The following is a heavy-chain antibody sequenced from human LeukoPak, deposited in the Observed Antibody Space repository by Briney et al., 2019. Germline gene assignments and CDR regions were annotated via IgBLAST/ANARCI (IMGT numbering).Heavy chain of an antibody. CDR2: MSSGGST. J-gene: IGHJ4*02. Sequence: SETLSLTCTVSGVSIRSGDYYWGWVRQSPGKGLEWIGSMSSGGSTFYNPSLRSRVTIPVDTSNDQFSLKLSSVTAADTAVYFCARESTYSGSHRNFDSWGQGTLVTVSS. CDR3: ARESTYSGSHRNFDS. V-gene: IGHV4-39*07. D-gene: IGHD1-26*01. CDR1: GVSIRSGDYY.